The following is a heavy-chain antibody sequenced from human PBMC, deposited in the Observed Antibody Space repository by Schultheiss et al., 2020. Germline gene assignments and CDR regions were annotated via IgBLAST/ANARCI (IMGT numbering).Heavy chain of an antibody. D-gene: IGHD3-22*01. CDR2: IYYSGST. Sequence: SETLSLTCAVYGGSFSGYYWSWIRQPPGKGLEWIGSIYYSGSTYYNPSLKSRVTMSVDTSKTQFSLKMSSVTAADTAVYYCAKHLSAYDSTGYFPFGWFDPWGQGILVTVSS. CDR1: GGSFSGYY. J-gene: IGHJ5*02. CDR3: AKHLSAYDSTGYFPFGWFDP. V-gene: IGHV4-34*01.